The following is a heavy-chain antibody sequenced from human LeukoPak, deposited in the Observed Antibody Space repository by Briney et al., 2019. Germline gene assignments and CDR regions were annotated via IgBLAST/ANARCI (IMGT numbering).Heavy chain of an antibody. CDR1: GFTFSSYT. Sequence: GRSLRLSCAASGFTFSSYTMHWVRQAPGEGLEWVAVISYDGSNKYYADSVKGRFTISRDNSKNTLYLQMNSLRAEDTAVYYCARDGRGPYSSSWYDWFDPWGQGTLVTVSS. CDR2: ISYDGSNK. CDR3: ARDGRGPYSSSWYDWFDP. D-gene: IGHD6-13*01. V-gene: IGHV3-30*01. J-gene: IGHJ5*02.